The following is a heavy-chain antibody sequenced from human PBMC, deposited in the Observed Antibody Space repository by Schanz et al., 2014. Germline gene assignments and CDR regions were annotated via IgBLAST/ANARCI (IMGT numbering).Heavy chain of an antibody. Sequence: EGQLLESGGGLIQPGGSLRLSCAASGFTFSSYAMSWVRQAPGKGLEWVSTISASGGSTYYADSVKGRFTISRDNSKTTLYLQMNSLRAEDTAVYYCAKARRKSNCSGGRCFHYSYYGMDVWGQGTTVTVSS. CDR3: AKARRKSNCSGGRCFHYSYYGMDV. V-gene: IGHV3-23*01. D-gene: IGHD2-15*01. CDR1: GFTFSSYA. J-gene: IGHJ6*02. CDR2: ISASGGST.